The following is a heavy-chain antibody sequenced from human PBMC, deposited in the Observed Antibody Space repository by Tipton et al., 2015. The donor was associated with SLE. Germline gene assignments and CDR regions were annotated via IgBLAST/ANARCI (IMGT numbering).Heavy chain of an antibody. Sequence: LRLSCRVSGDFISSGYYWSWIRQPPGKGLEWIGRIYHSGTTYYNPSLKSRVTISVDTSKNQFSLRLSSVTAADTATYYCARADDYGDYNWFDPWGQGTQVIVS. CDR3: ARADDYGDYNWFDP. D-gene: IGHD4/OR15-4a*01. CDR1: GDFISSGYY. V-gene: IGHV4-38-2*02. J-gene: IGHJ5*02. CDR2: IYHSGTT.